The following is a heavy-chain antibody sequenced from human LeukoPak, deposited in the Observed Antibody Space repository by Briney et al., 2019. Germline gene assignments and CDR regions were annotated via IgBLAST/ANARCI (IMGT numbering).Heavy chain of an antibody. CDR2: MSYDGSVK. V-gene: IGHV3-30*03. J-gene: IGHJ6*02. D-gene: IGHD6-19*01. Sequence: GGSLRLSCAASEFTFSSYGMHWCRQAPGKGLEWVAVMSYDGSVKYYADSVKGRFTISRDNSKSTLYLQMNSLRAEDTAVYYCAREAGYGMDVWGQGTTVTVSS. CDR3: AREAGYGMDV. CDR1: EFTFSSYG.